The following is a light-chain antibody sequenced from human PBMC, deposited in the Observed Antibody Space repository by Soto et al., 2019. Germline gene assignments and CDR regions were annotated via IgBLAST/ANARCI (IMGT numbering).Light chain of an antibody. CDR1: QYIASN. V-gene: IGKV3-15*01. J-gene: IGKJ4*01. CDR2: RAS. CDR3: QQYNNRPPLT. Sequence: EVVMTQSTATLSVSPGARATLSCRASQYIASNLAWYRQKPGQAPRLLIYRASTRATGIPARISGSGSGTELTLTLSRLQSEDFAVYYCQQYNNRPPLTFGGGTKVEIK.